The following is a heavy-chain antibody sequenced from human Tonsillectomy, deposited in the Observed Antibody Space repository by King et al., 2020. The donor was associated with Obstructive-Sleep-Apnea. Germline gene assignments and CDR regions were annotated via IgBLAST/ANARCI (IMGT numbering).Heavy chain of an antibody. CDR1: GGSISRYY. Sequence: QLQESGPGLVKPSETLSLTCTVSGGSISRYYWSWIRQPPGEGLEGSGYISYSGSTNYNPSLKSRVTISVDTSKNQFSLKLSSVTAADTAVYYCARSLDSSGYYYTNYWGQGTLVTVSS. V-gene: IGHV4-59*08. CDR2: ISYSGST. J-gene: IGHJ4*02. D-gene: IGHD3-22*01. CDR3: ARSLDSSGYYYTNY.